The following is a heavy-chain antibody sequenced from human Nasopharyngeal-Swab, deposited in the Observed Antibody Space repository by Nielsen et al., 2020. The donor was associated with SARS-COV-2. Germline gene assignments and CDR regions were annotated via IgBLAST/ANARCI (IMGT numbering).Heavy chain of an antibody. J-gene: IGHJ4*02. Sequence: WVRQAPGQGLEWMGWISAYNGNTNYAQKLQGRVTITRDTSASTAYMELSSLRSEDTAVYYCARAAGSDYWGQGTLVTVSS. D-gene: IGHD6-19*01. V-gene: IGHV1-18*01. CDR3: ARAAGSDY. CDR2: ISAYNGNT.